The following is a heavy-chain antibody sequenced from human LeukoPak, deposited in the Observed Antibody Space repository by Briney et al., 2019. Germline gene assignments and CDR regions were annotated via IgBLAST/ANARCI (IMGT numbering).Heavy chain of an antibody. V-gene: IGHV3-53*01. Sequence: GGSLRLSCAASGLTVSSNSVSWVRQAPGKGLEWVSVINSGGNTYYADSVKGRFTFSRDNSKNTLYLQMNSLRAEDTAVYYCARARWLQFGFDYWGQGTLVTVSS. D-gene: IGHD5-24*01. CDR1: GLTVSSNS. J-gene: IGHJ4*02. CDR3: ARARWLQFGFDY. CDR2: INSGGNT.